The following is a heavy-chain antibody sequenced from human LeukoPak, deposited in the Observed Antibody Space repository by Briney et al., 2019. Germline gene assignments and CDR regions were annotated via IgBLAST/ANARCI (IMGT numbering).Heavy chain of an antibody. Sequence: GGSLRLSCVASGFTFSSYSMNWVRQAPGKGLEWVSYISDSGSAISYADSVKGRFTISRDNAKNSLYLQMNSLRVEDTAVYYCARGPRYNWNSNYFPFDYWGQGTLVTVSS. CDR3: ARGPRYNWNSNYFPFDY. J-gene: IGHJ4*02. D-gene: IGHD1-7*01. CDR2: ISDSGSAI. CDR1: GFTFSSYS. V-gene: IGHV3-48*04.